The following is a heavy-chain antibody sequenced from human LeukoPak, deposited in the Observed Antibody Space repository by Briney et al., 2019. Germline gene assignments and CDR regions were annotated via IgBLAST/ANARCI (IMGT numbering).Heavy chain of an antibody. J-gene: IGHJ4*02. Sequence: PSQTLSLTCTFSGGSISSGGYYWSWIRQHPGKGLEWIGYIYYSGSTNYNPSLKSRVTISVDTSKNQFSLKLSSVTAADTAVYYCARAASGPLFDYWGQGTLVTVSS. CDR3: ARAASGPLFDY. V-gene: IGHV4-31*03. D-gene: IGHD2-15*01. CDR2: IYYSGST. CDR1: GGSISSGGYY.